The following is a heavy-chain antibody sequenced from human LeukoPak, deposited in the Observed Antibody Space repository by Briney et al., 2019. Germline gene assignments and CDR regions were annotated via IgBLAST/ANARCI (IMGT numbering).Heavy chain of an antibody. Sequence: GASVKVSCKASGGTFSSYAISWVRQAPGQGLEWMGGIIPIFGTANYAQKFQGRVTITADESTSTAYMELSSLRSEDTAVYYCARAGLRLGELSLNWFDPWGQGTLVTVSS. CDR2: IIPIFGTA. D-gene: IGHD3-16*02. CDR3: ARAGLRLGELSLNWFDP. J-gene: IGHJ5*02. CDR1: GGTFSSYA. V-gene: IGHV1-69*13.